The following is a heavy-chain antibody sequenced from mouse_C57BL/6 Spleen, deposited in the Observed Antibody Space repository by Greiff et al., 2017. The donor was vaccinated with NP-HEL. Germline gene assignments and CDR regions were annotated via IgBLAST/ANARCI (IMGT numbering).Heavy chain of an antibody. D-gene: IGHD3-2*02. CDR3: APRQLRLRNYFDD. CDR1: GYTFTDYY. CDR2: INPNNGGT. V-gene: IGHV1-26*01. J-gene: IGHJ2*01. Sequence: EVQLQQSGPELVKPGASVKISCKASGYTFTDYYMNWVKQSHGKSLEWIGDINPNNGGTSYNQKFKGKATLTVDKSSSTAYMELRSLTSEDSAVYYCAPRQLRLRNYFDDWGQGTTLTVSS.